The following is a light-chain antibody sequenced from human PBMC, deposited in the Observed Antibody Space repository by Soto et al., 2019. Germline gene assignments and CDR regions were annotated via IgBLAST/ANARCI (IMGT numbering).Light chain of an antibody. CDR3: QHYDSYPYT. Sequence: DIQMTQSPSTLPASVGDRVTITCRDSQSISTWLAWYQQQPGKAPKLLIYKASSLQSGVPSRFSGSGSGTQFTLTINTLQPDDFATYYCQHYDSYPYTFGQGTKLEIK. CDR2: KAS. J-gene: IGKJ2*01. CDR1: QSISTW. V-gene: IGKV1-5*03.